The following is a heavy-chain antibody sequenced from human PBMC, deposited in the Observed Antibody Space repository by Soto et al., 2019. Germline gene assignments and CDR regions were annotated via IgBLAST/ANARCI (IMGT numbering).Heavy chain of an antibody. CDR1: GFTFSNYA. V-gene: IGHV3-64*01. CDR2: ISSNGVGT. CDR3: ATREQSDYYYMDV. D-gene: IGHD6-19*01. Sequence: EVQLVESGGGLVQPGGSLRLSCAASGFTFSNYAMDWVRQAPGKVLEYVSGISSNGVGTYYANSVKDRFTISRDNSKNTLYLQMGSLRAEDMAVYYSATREQSDYYYMDVWGKETSFTVSS. J-gene: IGHJ6*03.